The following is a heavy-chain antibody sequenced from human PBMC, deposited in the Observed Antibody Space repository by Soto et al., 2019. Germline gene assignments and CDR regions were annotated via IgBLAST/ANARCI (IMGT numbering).Heavy chain of an antibody. V-gene: IGHV3-23*01. J-gene: IGHJ4*02. D-gene: IGHD3-9*01. CDR1: GFTFSSYA. Sequence: GGSLRLSCAASGFTFSSYAMSWVRQAPGKGLEWVSTISGSGGSTYYADSVKGRFTISRDNSKNTLYLQMNSLRAEDTAVYYCANDVRYFDWLPVYFDYWGTGTLVTVSS. CDR3: ANDVRYFDWLPVYFDY. CDR2: ISGSGGST.